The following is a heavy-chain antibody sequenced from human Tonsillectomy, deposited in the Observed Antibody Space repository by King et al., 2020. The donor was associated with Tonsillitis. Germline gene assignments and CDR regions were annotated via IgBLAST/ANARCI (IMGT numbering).Heavy chain of an antibody. CDR2: IYYSGST. D-gene: IGHD3-10*01. CDR1: GGSISSYY. CDR3: ASSGEGPLDY. J-gene: IGHJ4*02. Sequence: QVQLQESGPGLVKPSETLSLTCTVSGGSISSYYWSWIRQPPGKGLEWIGYIYYSGSTNYNPSLKSRVTISVDTSKNQFSLKLSSVTAADTAVYYCASSGEGPLDYWGQGTLVTVSS. V-gene: IGHV4-59*08.